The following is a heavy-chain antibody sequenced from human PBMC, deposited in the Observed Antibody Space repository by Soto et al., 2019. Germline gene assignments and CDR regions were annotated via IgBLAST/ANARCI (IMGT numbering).Heavy chain of an antibody. J-gene: IGHJ4*02. V-gene: IGHV3-23*01. D-gene: IGHD6-19*01. Sequence: EVQLLESGGGVVQPGGSLRLSCVASGFNFKKFAMSWVRQAPGEGLEWVSGIRCCGGSTSYADSVKGRCSIARDDSTNTLSLQMNNLRVEDTAQYSCAQADGEQWLLPHLDKWGQGTLVTVS. CDR2: IRCCGGST. CDR3: AQADGEQWLLPHLDK. CDR1: GFNFKKFA.